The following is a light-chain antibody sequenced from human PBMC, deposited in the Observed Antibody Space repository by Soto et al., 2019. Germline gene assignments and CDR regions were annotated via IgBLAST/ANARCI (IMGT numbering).Light chain of an antibody. Sequence: VLTQSPATLSVSPGESATLSYRASQSISSNLAWYQQKPGQSPRLLIYGASSSATGVPVRVSGSGSGVAFTPTSSILHAEVLGVYYWQQYNYWPRTFGQGTRLEIK. CDR2: GAS. CDR3: QQYNYWPRT. CDR1: QSISSN. J-gene: IGKJ5*01. V-gene: IGKV3-15*01.